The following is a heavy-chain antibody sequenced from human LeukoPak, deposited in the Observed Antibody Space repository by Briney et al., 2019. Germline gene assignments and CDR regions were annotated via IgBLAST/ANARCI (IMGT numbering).Heavy chain of an antibody. Sequence: AGGSLRLSCAASGFTFSSYDMHWVRQATGKGLEWVSAIGTAGDTYYPGSVEGRFTISRENAKNSLYLQMNSLRAGDTAVYYCARGGFYDGSGSYFDYWGQGTLVTVSS. CDR1: GFTFSSYD. J-gene: IGHJ4*02. CDR3: ARGGFYDGSGSYFDY. CDR2: IGTAGDT. V-gene: IGHV3-13*01. D-gene: IGHD3-10*01.